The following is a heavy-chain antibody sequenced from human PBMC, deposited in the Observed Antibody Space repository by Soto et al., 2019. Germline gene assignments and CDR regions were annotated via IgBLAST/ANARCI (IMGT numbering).Heavy chain of an antibody. J-gene: IGHJ6*02. V-gene: IGHV4-59*01. CDR1: CGSISSYY. D-gene: IGHD4-4*01. Sequence: PLETLSLTCTVSCGSISSYYWSWIRQPPGKGLEWIGYIYYSGSTNYNPSLKSRVTISVDTSKNQFSLKLSSVTAADTAVYYCARAGTTVTTSPYYGMDVWGQGTTVTVSS. CDR2: IYYSGST. CDR3: ARAGTTVTTSPYYGMDV.